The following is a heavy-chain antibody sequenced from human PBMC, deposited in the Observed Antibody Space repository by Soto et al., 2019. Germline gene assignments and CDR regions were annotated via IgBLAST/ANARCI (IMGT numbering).Heavy chain of an antibody. V-gene: IGHV4-34*01. J-gene: IGHJ3*02. CDR3: ARVTTFPDAFDI. CDR2: INDHGDT. D-gene: IGHD3-16*01. Sequence: QVHLQQWGAGLLKPSETLSLTCGVYGGSFGTSYWAWIRQSPEKGLEWIGEINDHGDTNYNPSLKMRVTISLDMSENQFSLTPTPVAAADTAVYYCARVTTFPDAFDIWGQGTPVIVSS. CDR1: GGSFGTSY.